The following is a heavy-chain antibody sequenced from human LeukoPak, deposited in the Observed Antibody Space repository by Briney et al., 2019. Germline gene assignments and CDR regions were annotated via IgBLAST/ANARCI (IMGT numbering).Heavy chain of an antibody. CDR1: GGSFSGYY. V-gene: IGHV4-34*01. Sequence: SETLSLTCAVYGGSFSGYYWSWIRQPPGKGLEWIGEINHSGSTNYNPSLKSRVTISVDTSKNQFSLKLSSVTAADTAVYYCASAFSSNLNWFDPWGQGTLVTVSS. D-gene: IGHD6-13*01. CDR2: INHSGST. CDR3: ASAFSSNLNWFDP. J-gene: IGHJ5*02.